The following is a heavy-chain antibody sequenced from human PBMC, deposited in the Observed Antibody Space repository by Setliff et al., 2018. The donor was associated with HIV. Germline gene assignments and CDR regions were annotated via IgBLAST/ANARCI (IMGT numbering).Heavy chain of an antibody. D-gene: IGHD5-18*01. J-gene: IGHJ4*02. Sequence: ASVKVSCKVSGYALTELSIHWVRQTFGKGLEWMGGFDPEDGEAIYAQKFQGRVTMTEDTSTDTAYMELSSLTSEDTAVYYCATRSRWIQLSFDGIFDYWGQGTPVTVSS. CDR1: GYALTELS. CDR3: ATRSRWIQLSFDGIFDY. CDR2: FDPEDGEA. V-gene: IGHV1-24*01.